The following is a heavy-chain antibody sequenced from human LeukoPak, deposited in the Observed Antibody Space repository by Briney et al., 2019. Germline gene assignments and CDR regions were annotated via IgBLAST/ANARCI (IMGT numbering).Heavy chain of an antibody. D-gene: IGHD2-2*01. J-gene: IGHJ6*03. CDR3: ARESIVVVPAAMREPSAGYIDV. CDR1: GGSISSYY. V-gene: IGHV4-59*01. Sequence: SETLSLTCTVSGGSISSYYWSWIRQPPGKGLEWIGYIYYTGSTNYNPSLKSRVTISVDTSKNQFSLKLSSVTAADTAVYYCARESIVVVPAAMREPSAGYIDVWGKGTTVTVSS. CDR2: IYYTGST.